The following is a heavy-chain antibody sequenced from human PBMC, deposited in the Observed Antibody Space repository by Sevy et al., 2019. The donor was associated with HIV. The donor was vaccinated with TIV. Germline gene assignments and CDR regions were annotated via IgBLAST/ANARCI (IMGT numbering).Heavy chain of an antibody. CDR2: IRYDGSNK. Sequence: GGSLRLSCAASGFTFSTYGMHWVRQAPGKGLEWVAFIRYDGSNKYYPYSVKGRFTISRDNSKNTLYLQMNSLRPEDTAVYYCAKDPDRSSSWYDYWGQGTTVTVSS. V-gene: IGHV3-30*02. CDR1: GFTFSTYG. CDR3: AKDPDRSSSWYDY. J-gene: IGHJ4*02. D-gene: IGHD6-13*01.